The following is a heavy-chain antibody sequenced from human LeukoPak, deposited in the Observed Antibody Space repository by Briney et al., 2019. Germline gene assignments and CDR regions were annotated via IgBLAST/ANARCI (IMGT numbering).Heavy chain of an antibody. Sequence: SETLSLTCTVSGGSISGYYWSWIRQPPGKGLEWIGSSYYSGSSSYNPSLKSRVTTSVDTSKNQFSLKLSSVTAADTAVYYCAREVYYYDSSGSLNWFDPWGQGTLVTVSS. CDR3: AREVYYYDSSGSLNWFDP. J-gene: IGHJ5*02. D-gene: IGHD3-22*01. V-gene: IGHV4-59*01. CDR1: GGSISGYY. CDR2: SYYSGSS.